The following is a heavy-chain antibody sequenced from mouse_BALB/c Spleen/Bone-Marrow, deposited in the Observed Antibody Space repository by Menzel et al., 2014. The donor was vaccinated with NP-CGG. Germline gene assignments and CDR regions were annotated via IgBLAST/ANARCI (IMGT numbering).Heavy chain of an antibody. J-gene: IGHJ2*01. CDR3: ARGTGYYFDY. V-gene: IGHV3-8*02. CDR1: GDSITNAY. D-gene: IGHD3-3*01. Sequence: EVMLVESGPSLVKPSQTLSLTCSVTGDSITNAYWNWIRKFPGNKIDYMGYISYSGNTYYNPSLKSRISITRDTSKNQFYLQLNSVTTEDTATYFCARGTGYYFDYWGQGTTRTVSS. CDR2: ISYSGNT.